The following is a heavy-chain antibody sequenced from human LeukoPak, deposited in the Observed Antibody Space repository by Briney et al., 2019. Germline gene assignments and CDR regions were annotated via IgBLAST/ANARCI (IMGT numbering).Heavy chain of an antibody. CDR3: ARDVVARDSSGYYYLGFDP. V-gene: IGHV4-34*01. CDR1: GGSFSGYY. Sequence: SETLSLTCAVYGGSFSGYYWSWIRQPPGKGLEWIGEINHSGSTNYNPSLKSRVTISVATSKNQFSLKLTSVTAADTAVYYCARDVVARDSSGYYYLGFDPWGQGTLVTVSS. J-gene: IGHJ5*02. CDR2: INHSGST. D-gene: IGHD3-22*01.